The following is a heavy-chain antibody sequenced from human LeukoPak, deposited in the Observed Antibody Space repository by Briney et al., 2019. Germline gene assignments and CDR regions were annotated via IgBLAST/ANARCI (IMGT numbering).Heavy chain of an antibody. CDR1: GYTLTELS. V-gene: IGHV1-24*01. CDR2: FDPEDGET. D-gene: IGHD3-10*01. J-gene: IGHJ4*02. CDR3: ATGLWFGELDTFGY. Sequence: GASVKVSCKVSGYTLTELSMHWVRQAPGKGLEWMGGFDPEDGETIYAQKFQGRVTMTEDTSTDTAYMELSSLRSEDTAVYYCATGLWFGELDTFGYWGQGTLVTVSS.